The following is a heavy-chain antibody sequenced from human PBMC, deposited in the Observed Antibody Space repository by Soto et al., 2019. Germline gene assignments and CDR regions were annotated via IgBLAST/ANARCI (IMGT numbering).Heavy chain of an antibody. Sequence: EVQLVESGGDLVQPGGSLRLSCVASGFSITDYWMTWVRQAPGRGPEWVANIKADGSQKYHVDSVEGRFPISRDNAKNSLFLQMYGLRVEDTAVYYCARDLGRALVGFYYGLDVWGQGTTVTLSS. CDR1: GFSITDYW. CDR3: ARDLGRALVGFYYGLDV. D-gene: IGHD5-18*01. J-gene: IGHJ6*02. V-gene: IGHV3-7*01. CDR2: IKADGSQK.